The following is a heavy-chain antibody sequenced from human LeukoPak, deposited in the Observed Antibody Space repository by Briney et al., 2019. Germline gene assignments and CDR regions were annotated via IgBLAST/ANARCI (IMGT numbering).Heavy chain of an antibody. Sequence: PSETLSLTSTVSGGSISTYYWTWIRQPPGKGLEWIGYIYFSGSTNYNPSLKSRVTISVDTSKNQFSLNLTSVTAADTAVYYCARGGKGFPLGLRFDYWGQGSLVTVSS. CDR1: GGSISTYY. D-gene: IGHD2-21*01. CDR3: ARGGKGFPLGLRFDY. J-gene: IGHJ4*02. CDR2: IYFSGST. V-gene: IGHV4-59*01.